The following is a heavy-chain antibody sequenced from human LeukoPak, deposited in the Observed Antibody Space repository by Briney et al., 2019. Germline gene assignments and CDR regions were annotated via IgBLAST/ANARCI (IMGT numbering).Heavy chain of an antibody. D-gene: IGHD2-8*02. CDR2: INTDGSNT. CDR3: ARGLLGIDY. J-gene: IGHJ4*02. CDR1: GFTFSSYW. V-gene: IGHV3-74*01. Sequence: PGGSLRLSCAASGFTFSSYWMHWVRQVPGKGLVWVSQINTDGSNTNYADSVKGRSTISRDNAKNTLYLQMNSLRAEDTAVYYCARGLLGIDYWGQGTLVTVSS.